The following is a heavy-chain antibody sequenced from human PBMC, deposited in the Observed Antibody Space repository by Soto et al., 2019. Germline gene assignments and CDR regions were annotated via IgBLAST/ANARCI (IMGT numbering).Heavy chain of an antibody. V-gene: IGHV3-23*01. J-gene: IGHJ6*02. D-gene: IGHD3-3*01. CDR1: GFTFSSYA. CDR2: ISGSGGST. Sequence: GGSLRLSCAASGFTFSSYAMSWVRQAPGKGLEWVSAISGSGGSTYYADSVKGRFTISRDNSKNTLYLQMNSLRAEDTAVYYCAKSGAGPSDFWSGYYSDYYYYYGMDVWGQGTTVTVSS. CDR3: AKSGAGPSDFWSGYYSDYYYYYGMDV.